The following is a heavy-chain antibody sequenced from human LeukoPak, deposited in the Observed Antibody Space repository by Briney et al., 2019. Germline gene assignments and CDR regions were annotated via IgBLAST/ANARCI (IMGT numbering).Heavy chain of an antibody. Sequence: SVKVSCKASGGTFSSYAISWVRQAPGQGLEWMGGIIPIFGTANYAQKFQGRVTITADESTSTAYMELSSLRSEDTAVYYCARDRVELLTRYSRDPSWFDPWGQGTLVTVSS. D-gene: IGHD5-12*01. J-gene: IGHJ5*02. CDR3: ARDRVELLTRYSRDPSWFDP. CDR1: GGTFSSYA. V-gene: IGHV1-69*01. CDR2: IIPIFGTA.